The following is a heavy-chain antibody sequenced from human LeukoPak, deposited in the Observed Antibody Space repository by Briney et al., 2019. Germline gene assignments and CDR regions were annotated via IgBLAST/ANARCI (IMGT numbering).Heavy chain of an antibody. CDR2: INPSSGGT. Sequence: ASVKVSCKASGYTFTGYYMHWVRQAPGQGLEWMGWINPSSGGTNYAQKFQGRVTMTRDTSISTAYMELSRLRSDDTAVYYCARAGTPGYCSSTSCYGFDYWGQGTLVTVSS. J-gene: IGHJ4*02. CDR1: GYTFTGYY. D-gene: IGHD2-2*01. V-gene: IGHV1-2*02. CDR3: ARAGTPGYCSSTSCYGFDY.